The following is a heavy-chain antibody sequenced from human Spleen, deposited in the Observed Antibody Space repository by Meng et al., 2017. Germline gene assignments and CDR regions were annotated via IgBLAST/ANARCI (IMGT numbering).Heavy chain of an antibody. J-gene: IGHJ4*02. CDR3: ASNDLGARRGFGY. CDR2: IYHSGST. D-gene: IGHD1-26*01. Sequence: QVQLQQWGAGLLKPSEPLSLTCAVYGGSFSGYYWSWIRQPPGKGLEWIGEIYHSGSTNYNPSLKSRVTISVDKSKNQFSLKLSSVTAADTAVYYCASNDLGARRGFGYWGQGTLVTVSS. V-gene: IGHV4-34*01. CDR1: GGSFSGYY.